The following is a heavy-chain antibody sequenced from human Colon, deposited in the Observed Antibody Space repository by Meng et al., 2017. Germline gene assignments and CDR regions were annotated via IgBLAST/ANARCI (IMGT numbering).Heavy chain of an antibody. CDR2: IDVSGKT. CDR3: ARHLGWEFDY. CDR1: GASITSGNW. Sequence: VRPQEAGPRLVKPWGTLALTCAASGASITSGNWWSWVRQTRGKGMEWIGQIDVSGKTDYNPSLKSRVTISPDKSMTQLFLEVYFVTAADTAIYYCARHLGWEFDYWGPGNLVTVSS. J-gene: IGHJ4*02. V-gene: IGHV4-4*02. D-gene: IGHD6-19*01.